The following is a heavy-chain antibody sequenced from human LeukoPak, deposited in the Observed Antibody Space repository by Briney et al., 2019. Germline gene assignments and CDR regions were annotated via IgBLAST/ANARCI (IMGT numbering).Heavy chain of an antibody. CDR2: INPSGGST. V-gene: IGHV1-46*01. CDR1: GYTFTSYY. J-gene: IGHJ4*02. Sequence: ASVKVPCKASGYTFTSYYMHWVRQAPGQGLEWMGIINPSGGSTSYAQKFQGRVTMTRDTSTSTVYMELSSLRSEDTAVYYCARWGIRQAYDYWGQGTLVTVSS. CDR3: ARWGIRQAYDY. D-gene: IGHD3-16*01.